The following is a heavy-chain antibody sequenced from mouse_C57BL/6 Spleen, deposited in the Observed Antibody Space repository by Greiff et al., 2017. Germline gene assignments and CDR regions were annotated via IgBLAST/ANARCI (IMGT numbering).Heavy chain of an antibody. CDR2: IWSGGST. Sequence: QVQLQQSGPGLVQPSQSLSITCTVSGFSLTSYGVHWVRQSPGKGLEWLGVIWSGGSTDYNAAFISRLSISKDNSKSQVFFKMNSLQADDTAIYYCARNLLLRYQSPYYYAMDYWGQGTSVTVSS. CDR3: ARNLLLRYQSPYYYAMDY. CDR1: GFSLTSYG. J-gene: IGHJ4*01. V-gene: IGHV2-2*01. D-gene: IGHD1-1*01.